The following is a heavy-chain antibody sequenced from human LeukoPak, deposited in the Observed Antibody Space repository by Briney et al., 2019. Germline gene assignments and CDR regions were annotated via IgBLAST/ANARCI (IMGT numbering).Heavy chain of an antibody. D-gene: IGHD3-10*01. J-gene: IGHJ3*02. CDR1: VYSISTGFH. CDR2: MYHSGNT. Sequence: SETLSLTCTVSVYSISTGFHWGWIRQTPGKGLEWIASMYHSGNTFYNTSLKSRVTISVDTSKNQFSLKLSSVTAADTAIYYCARAPGPGGAFGIWGQGTMVTVSS. V-gene: IGHV4-38-2*02. CDR3: ARAPGPGGAFGI.